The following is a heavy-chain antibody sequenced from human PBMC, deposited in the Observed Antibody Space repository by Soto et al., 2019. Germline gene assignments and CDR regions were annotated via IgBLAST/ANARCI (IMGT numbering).Heavy chain of an antibody. CDR1: GFTFSSYA. D-gene: IGHD6-19*01. V-gene: IGHV3-23*01. CDR2: ISGSGGST. Sequence: VGSLRLSCAASGFTFSSYAMSWVRQAPGKGLEWVSAISGSGGSTYYADSVKGRFTISRDNSKNTLYLQMNSLRAEDTAAYYCAKDEQWLYGTDVWGQGTTVTVSS. J-gene: IGHJ6*02. CDR3: AKDEQWLYGTDV.